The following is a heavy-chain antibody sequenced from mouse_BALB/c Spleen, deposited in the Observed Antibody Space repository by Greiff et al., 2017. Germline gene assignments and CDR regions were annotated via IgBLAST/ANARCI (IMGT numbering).Heavy chain of an antibody. V-gene: IGHV1-9*01. CDR3: ARRSQYYAMDY. CDR2: ILPGSAST. CDR1: GYTFSSYW. Sequence: QVQLKQSGAELMKPGASVKISCKATGYTFSSYWIEWVKQRPGHGLEWIGEILPGSASTNYNEKFKGKATFTADTSSNTAYMQLSSLTSEDSAVYYCARRSQYYAMDYWGQGTSVTVSS. J-gene: IGHJ4*01.